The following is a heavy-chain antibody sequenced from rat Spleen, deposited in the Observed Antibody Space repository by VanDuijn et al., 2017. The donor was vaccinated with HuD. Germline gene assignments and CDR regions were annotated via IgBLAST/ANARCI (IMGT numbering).Heavy chain of an antibody. V-gene: IGHV5-7*01. J-gene: IGHJ2*01. CDR1: GFTFSDYY. CDR3: ATKDY. CDR2: ISDDGSST. D-gene: IGHD3-1*01. Sequence: EVQLVESDGGLVQPGRSLKLSCAASGFTFSDYYMAWVRQAPTKGLEWVATISDDGSSTYYRDSVKGRFTISRENAKNTLYLQMDSLRSEDTATYYCATKDYWGQGVMVTVSS.